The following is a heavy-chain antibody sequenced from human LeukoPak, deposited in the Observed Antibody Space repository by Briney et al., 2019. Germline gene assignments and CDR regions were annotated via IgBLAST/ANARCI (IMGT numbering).Heavy chain of an antibody. CDR2: ISGSGGST. Sequence: GGSLRLSCAASGFTFSSYAMSWVRQAPGKGLEWVSAISGSGGSTYYADSVKGRFTISRDNSKNALYLQTNSLRAEDTAVYYCAKLDTAMVLFDYWGQGTLVTVSS. D-gene: IGHD5-18*01. CDR3: AKLDTAMVLFDY. J-gene: IGHJ4*02. CDR1: GFTFSSYA. V-gene: IGHV3-23*01.